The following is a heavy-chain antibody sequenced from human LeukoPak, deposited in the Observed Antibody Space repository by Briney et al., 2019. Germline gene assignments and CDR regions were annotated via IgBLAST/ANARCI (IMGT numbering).Heavy chain of an antibody. CDR2: ISYDGNNK. Sequence: GGSLRLSCAASGFTFSTYGMHWVRQAPGKGLEWVAVISYDGNNKYYADSVKGRFTISRDNSKNTLYLQMSSLRAEDTAVYYCAKIPVRSVSSSWYYFDYWGQGTLVTVSS. V-gene: IGHV3-30*18. CDR1: GFTFSTYG. D-gene: IGHD6-13*01. CDR3: AKIPVRSVSSSWYYFDY. J-gene: IGHJ4*02.